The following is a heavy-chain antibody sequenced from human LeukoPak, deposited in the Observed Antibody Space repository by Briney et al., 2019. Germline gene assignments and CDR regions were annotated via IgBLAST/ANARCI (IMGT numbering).Heavy chain of an antibody. CDR3: AIQGSVTSSSCFDN. D-gene: IGHD6-6*01. CDR1: GYTFTNYA. J-gene: IGHJ4*02. CDR2: INTNTGNP. V-gene: IGHV7-4-1*02. Sequence: ASVKVSCTTSGYTFTNYAMNWVRQAPGQGLEWMGWINTNTGNPTYAQGFTGRFVFSLDTSVNTAYLQISSLQAEDTAVYYFAIQGSVTSSSCFDNWGQGTLVTVSS.